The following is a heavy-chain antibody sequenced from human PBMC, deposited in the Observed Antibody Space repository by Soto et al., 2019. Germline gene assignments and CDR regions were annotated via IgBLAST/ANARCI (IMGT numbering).Heavy chain of an antibody. CDR2: IYYSGST. D-gene: IGHD3-10*01. CDR3: AREGSLGDDAFDI. J-gene: IGHJ3*02. CDR1: GGSISSYY. V-gene: IGHV4-59*01. Sequence: SETLSLTCTVSGGSISSYYWGWIRQPPGKGLEWIEYIYYSGSTNYNPSLKSRVTISVDTSKNQFSLKLSSVTAADTAVYYCAREGSLGDDAFDIWGQGTMVT.